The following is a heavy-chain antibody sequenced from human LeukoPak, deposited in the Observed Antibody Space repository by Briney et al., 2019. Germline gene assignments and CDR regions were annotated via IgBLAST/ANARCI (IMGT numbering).Heavy chain of an antibody. Sequence: GGSLRLSCAASGFTFSSYAMHWVRQAPGKGLECVSAISSNGGGTYYANSVKGGFTISRDNSKNTLYLQMDSLRAGPMAVDSCAKDAVRFLEWYYFDYWGQGTLVTVSS. J-gene: IGHJ4*02. CDR2: ISSNGGGT. V-gene: IGHV3-64*01. CDR3: AKDAVRFLEWYYFDY. CDR1: GFTFSSYA. D-gene: IGHD3-3*01.